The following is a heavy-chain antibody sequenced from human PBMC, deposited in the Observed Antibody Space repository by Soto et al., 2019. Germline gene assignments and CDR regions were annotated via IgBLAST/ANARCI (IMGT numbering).Heavy chain of an antibody. D-gene: IGHD2-8*02. V-gene: IGHV4-34*01. CDR3: ARDKVTGLFDY. CDR2: INHSGST. J-gene: IGHJ4*02. Sequence: SETLSLTYAVYGGSFSGYYWTWIRQPPGTGLEWIGEINHSGSTNYNPSLKSRVTISVDTSKNQFSLKLTSVTAADTAVYYCARDKVTGLFDYWGQGTLVTVSS. CDR1: GGSFSGYY.